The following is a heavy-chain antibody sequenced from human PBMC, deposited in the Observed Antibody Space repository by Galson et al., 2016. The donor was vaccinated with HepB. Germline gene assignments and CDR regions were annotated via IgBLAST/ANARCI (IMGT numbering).Heavy chain of an antibody. CDR2: IKQDGTEK. Sequence: SLRLSCAASAFTFRSFWMSWVRQAPGEGLEWVANIKQDGTEKYYMDSVKGRFTISRDNAKNSLYLQMNSLRADDTAVYYCARDRGYSGWSYFDYWGRGTLVTVSS. CDR3: ARDRGYSGWSYFDY. V-gene: IGHV3-7*03. D-gene: IGHD6-19*01. J-gene: IGHJ2*01. CDR1: AFTFRSFW.